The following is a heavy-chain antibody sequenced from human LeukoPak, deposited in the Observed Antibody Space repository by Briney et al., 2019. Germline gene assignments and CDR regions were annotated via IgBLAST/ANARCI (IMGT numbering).Heavy chain of an antibody. CDR2: IRSGVGAE. V-gene: IGHV3-48*02. CDR3: ARYFGDPQGMDV. D-gene: IGHD3-10*01. CDR1: GFPVSTYT. Sequence: PGGSLRLSCAASGFPVSTYTMNWVRQAPGKGLEWVSQIRSGVGAEYYADSVKGRFTISRDNAQNSLHLQMNRLRDEDTAIYYCARYFGDPQGMDVWGQGTTVTVSS. J-gene: IGHJ6*02.